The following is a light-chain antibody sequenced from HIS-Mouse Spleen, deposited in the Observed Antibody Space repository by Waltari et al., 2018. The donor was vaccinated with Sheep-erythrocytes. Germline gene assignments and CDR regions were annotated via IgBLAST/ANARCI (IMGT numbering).Light chain of an antibody. Sequence: QSALTQPRSVSGSPGQSVPIPCTGTSSAVGVYNYVSWYQQHPGKAPKLMIYDVSKRPSGVPDRFSGSKSGNTASLTISGLQAEDEADYYCCSYAGSYNHVFATGTKVTVL. CDR2: DVS. CDR1: SSAVGVYNY. V-gene: IGLV2-11*01. J-gene: IGLJ1*01. CDR3: CSYAGSYNHV.